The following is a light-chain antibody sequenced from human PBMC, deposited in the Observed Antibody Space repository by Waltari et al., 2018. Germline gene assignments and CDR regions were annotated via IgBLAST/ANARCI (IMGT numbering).Light chain of an antibody. Sequence: QSVLTQPASVSGSPGQSITISCTGSSSDVGVYNYVSWYQQHPGKAPKLLIYEVSYRPSGVSYRFSGSKSGNTASLTISGLQAEDEADYYCSSYTTSSTRVVFGGGTTVTVL. CDR1: SSDVGVYNY. V-gene: IGLV2-14*01. CDR3: SSYTTSSTRVV. CDR2: EVS. J-gene: IGLJ2*01.